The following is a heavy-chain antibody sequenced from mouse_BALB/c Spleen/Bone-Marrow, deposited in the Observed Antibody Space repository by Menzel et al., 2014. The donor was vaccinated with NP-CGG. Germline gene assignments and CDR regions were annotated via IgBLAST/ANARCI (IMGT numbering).Heavy chain of an antibody. D-gene: IGHD1-1*01. Sequence: VQLQQSGADLVKPGASVKLSCKASGYTFTSYYMYWVKQRPGQGLEWIGEINPSNGGTNFNEKFKSKATLTVDKSSNTAYVQLSSLTSEDSAVYHCTRSNYGYWFFDVWGAGTTVTVSS. V-gene: IGHV1S81*02. J-gene: IGHJ1*01. CDR2: INPSNGGT. CDR3: TRSNYGYWFFDV. CDR1: GYTFTSYY.